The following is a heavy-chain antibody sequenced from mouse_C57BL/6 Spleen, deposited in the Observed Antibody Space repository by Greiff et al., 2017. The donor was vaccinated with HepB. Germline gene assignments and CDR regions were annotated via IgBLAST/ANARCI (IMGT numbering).Heavy chain of an antibody. Sequence: EVQLQQSGPGLVKPSQSLSLTCSVTGYSITSGYYWNWIRQFPGNKLEWMGYISYDGSNNYNPSFKNRISITRDTSKNQFFLKLNSVTTEDTATYYWARVIYGNYGNYFDDWGQGTTLTVPS. CDR3: ARVIYGNYGNYFDD. V-gene: IGHV3-6*01. J-gene: IGHJ2*01. CDR2: ISYDGSN. D-gene: IGHD2-1*01. CDR1: GYSITSGYY.